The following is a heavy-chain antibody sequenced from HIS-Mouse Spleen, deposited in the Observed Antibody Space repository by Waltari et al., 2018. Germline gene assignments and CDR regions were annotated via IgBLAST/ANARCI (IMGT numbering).Heavy chain of an antibody. CDR2: IYYSGST. J-gene: IGHJ2*01. D-gene: IGHD6-13*01. CDR3: AREIPYSSSWYDWYFDL. V-gene: IGHV4-39*07. Sequence: QLQMPESGPCLVKTSETLSLTSTASGRSISHSSDYSAWIRQPPGKGLAWIGSIYYSGSTYYNPSLKSRVTISVDTSKNQFSLKLSSVTAADTAVYYCAREIPYSSSWYDWYFDLWGRGTLVTVSS. CDR1: GRSISHSSDY.